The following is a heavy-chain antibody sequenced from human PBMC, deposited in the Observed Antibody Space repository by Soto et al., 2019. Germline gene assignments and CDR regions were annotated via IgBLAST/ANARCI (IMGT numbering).Heavy chain of an antibody. CDR1: GGTFSSYA. Sequence: GASVKVSCKASGGTFSSYAISWVRQAPGQGLEWMGGIIPIFGTANYAQKFQGRVTITADESTSTAYMELSSLRSEDTAVYYCARARDPLSPNDYWGQGTLVTVSS. CDR3: ARARDPLSPNDY. CDR2: IIPIFGTA. V-gene: IGHV1-69*13. J-gene: IGHJ4*02.